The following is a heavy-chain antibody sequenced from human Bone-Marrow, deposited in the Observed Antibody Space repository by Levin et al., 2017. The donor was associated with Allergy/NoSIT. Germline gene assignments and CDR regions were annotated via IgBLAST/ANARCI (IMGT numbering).Heavy chain of an antibody. V-gene: IGHV3-23*01. Sequence: QAGGSLRLSCAASGFTFSRYAMTWVRQAPGKGLEWVSTITGSGGSSFYADSVQGRFTISRDNSKNTLFLQMNSLRAEDSAIYYCAKAGMAYHDGSGFYYLPNSFDYWGQGTLVTVSS. CDR1: GFTFSRYA. CDR2: ITGSGGSS. D-gene: IGHD3-22*01. J-gene: IGHJ4*02. CDR3: AKAGMAYHDGSGFYYLPNSFDY.